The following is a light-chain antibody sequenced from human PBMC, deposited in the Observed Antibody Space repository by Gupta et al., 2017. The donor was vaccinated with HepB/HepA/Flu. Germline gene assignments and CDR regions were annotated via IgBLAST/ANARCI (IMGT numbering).Light chain of an antibody. CDR3: MQARQMPRT. J-gene: IGKJ1*01. CDR2: LGT. V-gene: IGKV2-28*01. Sequence: DMVMTQSPLSLLVTSGEPASISCRSSQSLLNSNGYNYLDWYLQKPGQSPQLLIYLGTNRASGVPDRFSGSGAGTDFTLKSSRVAAEDVGVYYCMQARQMPRTFGQGTKVEIK. CDR1: QSLLNSNGYNY.